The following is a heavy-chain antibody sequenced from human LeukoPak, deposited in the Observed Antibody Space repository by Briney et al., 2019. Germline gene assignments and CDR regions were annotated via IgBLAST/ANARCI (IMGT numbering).Heavy chain of an antibody. CDR2: INYSDNT. J-gene: IGHJ4*02. Sequence: SETLSLTCTVSGGSINYYYWSWLRQPPGKGLVWFVYINYSDNTNYNPSHKSRVTISVNTSKTQFSLKMSPVIAADTAVDYCARWGSSGWYRYFDYWGQGTLVTVSS. CDR3: ARWGSSGWYRYFDY. CDR1: GGSINYYY. D-gene: IGHD6-19*01. V-gene: IGHV4-59*08.